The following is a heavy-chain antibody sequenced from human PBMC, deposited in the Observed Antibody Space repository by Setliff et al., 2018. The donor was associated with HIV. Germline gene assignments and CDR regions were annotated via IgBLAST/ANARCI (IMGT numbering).Heavy chain of an antibody. CDR1: GYTFTNYY. CDR3: ARDLSISNPYYDILTGPGVY. J-gene: IGHJ4*02. Sequence: ASVKVSCKASGYTFTNYYIHWVRQAPGQGLEWMGVINPSDGSTSYAQKFQGSVTMTEDTSTNTVYMEVSSLRSEDTAVYYCARDLSISNPYYDILTGPGVYWGQGTLVTVSS. CDR2: INPSDGST. D-gene: IGHD3-9*01. V-gene: IGHV1-46*01.